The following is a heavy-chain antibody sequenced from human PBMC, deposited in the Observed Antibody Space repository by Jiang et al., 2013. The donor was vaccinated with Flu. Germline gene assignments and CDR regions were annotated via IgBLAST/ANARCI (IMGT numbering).Heavy chain of an antibody. CDR2: IIPILGIA. CDR1: GGTFSSYA. J-gene: IGHJ4*02. V-gene: IGHV1-69*04. D-gene: IGHD3-9*01. Sequence: SGAEVKKPGSSVKVSCKASGGTFSSYAISWVRQAPGQGLEWMGRIIPILGIANYAQKFQGRVTITADKSTSTAYMELSSLRSEDTAVYYCAREEDLYDILTGYSSAYYFDYWGQGTLVTVSS. CDR3: AREEDLYDILTGYSSAYYFDY.